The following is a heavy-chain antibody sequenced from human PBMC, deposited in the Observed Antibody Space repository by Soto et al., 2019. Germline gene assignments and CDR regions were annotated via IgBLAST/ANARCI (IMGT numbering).Heavy chain of an antibody. D-gene: IGHD3-16*02. V-gene: IGHV1-24*01. Sequence: GASVKVSFKVSGYTLTELSMHWVRQAPGKGLEWMGGFDPEDGETIYAQKFQGRVTMTEDTSTDTAYMELSSLRSEDTAVYYCATVLYATTSLDYWGQGTRVTVSS. CDR1: GYTLTELS. J-gene: IGHJ4*02. CDR3: ATVLYATTSLDY. CDR2: FDPEDGET.